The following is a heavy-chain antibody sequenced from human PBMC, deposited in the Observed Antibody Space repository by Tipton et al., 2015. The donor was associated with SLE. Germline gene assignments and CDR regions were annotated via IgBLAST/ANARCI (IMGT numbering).Heavy chain of an antibody. Sequence: TLSLTCAVFGGSITSGGYSWSWIRQPPGKGLEWIGFIYHSGSTSYNPSLKSRVTISVDTSKNQFSLKLSSVTAADTAVYYCASTYYYYMDVWGKGTTVTVSS. CDR3: ASTYYYYMDV. CDR1: GGSITSGGYS. J-gene: IGHJ6*03. V-gene: IGHV4-30-2*02. D-gene: IGHD2-2*01. CDR2: IYHSGST.